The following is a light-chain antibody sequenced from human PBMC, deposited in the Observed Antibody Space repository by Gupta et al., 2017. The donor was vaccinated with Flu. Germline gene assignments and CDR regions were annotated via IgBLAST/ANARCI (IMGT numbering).Light chain of an antibody. CDR3: QQTYDIPWT. CDR1: RTIGRY. Sequence: DIQMTQFPASLPASVGDRVTISCRASRTIGRYLNWYQQKSGKAPRILVSLTTSFESGVPSRFSVSGSETDFTLTITSIQPEDFATYYCQQTYDIPWTFGQGTKVEIK. CDR2: LTT. V-gene: IGKV1-39*01. J-gene: IGKJ1*01.